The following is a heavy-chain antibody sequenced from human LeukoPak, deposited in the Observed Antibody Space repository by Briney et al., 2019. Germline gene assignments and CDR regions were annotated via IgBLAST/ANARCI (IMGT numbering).Heavy chain of an antibody. D-gene: IGHD6-19*01. J-gene: IGHJ4*02. V-gene: IGHV3-30-3*01. CDR2: ISYDGSNK. CDR1: GFTFSSYA. Sequence: GGSLGLSCAASGFTFSSYAMHWVRQAPGKGLEWVAVISYDGSNKYYADSVKGRFTISRDNSKSTLYLQMNSLRAEDTAVYYCARDPNRIAVAGFFDYWGQGTLITVSS. CDR3: ARDPNRIAVAGFFDY.